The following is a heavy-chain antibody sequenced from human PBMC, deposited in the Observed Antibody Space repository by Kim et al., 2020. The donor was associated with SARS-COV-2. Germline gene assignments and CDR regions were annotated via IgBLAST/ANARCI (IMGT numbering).Heavy chain of an antibody. CDR2: IIPIFGTA. J-gene: IGHJ6*02. Sequence: SVKVSCKASGGTFSSYAISWVRQAPGQGLEWMGGIIPIFGTANYAQKFQGRVTITADESTSTAYMELSSLRSEDTAVYYCARVRYFDWLLPHYYYYGMDVWGQGTTVTVSS. CDR3: ARVRYFDWLLPHYYYYGMDV. CDR1: GGTFSSYA. V-gene: IGHV1-69*13. D-gene: IGHD3-9*01.